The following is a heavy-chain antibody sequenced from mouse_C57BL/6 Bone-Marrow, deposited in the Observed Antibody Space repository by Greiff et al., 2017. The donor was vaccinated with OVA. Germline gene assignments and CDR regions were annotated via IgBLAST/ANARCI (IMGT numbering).Heavy chain of an antibody. CDR3: AFYYSWFAY. CDR1: GYTFTSYG. D-gene: IGHD1-1*02. V-gene: IGHV1-81*01. J-gene: IGHJ3*01. Sequence: QVQLQQSGAELARPGASVKLSCKASGYTFTSYGISWVKQRTGQGLAWIGEIYPRSGNTYYNEKFKGKATLTADKSSSTAYMELRSLTSEDSAVYFCAFYYSWFAYWGQGTLVTVSA. CDR2: IYPRSGNT.